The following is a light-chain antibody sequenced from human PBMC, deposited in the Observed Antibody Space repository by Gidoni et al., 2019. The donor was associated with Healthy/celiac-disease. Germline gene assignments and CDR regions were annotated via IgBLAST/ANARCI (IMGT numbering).Light chain of an antibody. CDR1: QSVRRSY. CDR3: KQYGSSLLT. J-gene: IGKJ4*01. CDR2: GAS. Sequence: EIELTSSPAILSLSPAERATLHFRASQSVRRSYLDWYQQKPGQAPRLLIYGASSRATGIPDRFSGSGSGTDFTLNISRLEAEDFAVYYCKQYGSSLLTFGGGTKVEIK. V-gene: IGKV3-20*01.